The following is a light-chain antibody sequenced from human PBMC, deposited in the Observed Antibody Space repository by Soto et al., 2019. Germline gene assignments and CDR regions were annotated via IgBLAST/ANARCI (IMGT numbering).Light chain of an antibody. CDR1: SSDVGSYNL. V-gene: IGLV2-23*02. J-gene: IGLJ2*01. CDR3: CSYAGSSTVV. Sequence: QSVLTQPASVSGAPGQSLTISCTGTSSDVGSYNLVSWYQQHPGKAPKLMIYEVSKRPSGVSNRFSGSKSGNTASLTISGLQAEDEADYYCCSYAGSSTVVFGGGTQLTVL. CDR2: EVS.